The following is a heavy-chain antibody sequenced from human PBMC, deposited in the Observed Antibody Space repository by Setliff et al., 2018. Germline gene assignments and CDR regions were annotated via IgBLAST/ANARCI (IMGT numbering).Heavy chain of an antibody. J-gene: IGHJ6*03. CDR1: GDTFSSYA. CDR2: IIPIFGTA. V-gene: IGHV1-69*05. Sequence: SVKVSCKASGDTFSSYAINWVRQAPGQGLEWMGGIIPIFGTANYAQKFQGRLTITTVGSTSTAYMELSSLRSEDTAVYYCARADYVRYFYMDAWGKGTTVTAP. D-gene: IGHD4-17*01. CDR3: ARADYVRYFYMDA.